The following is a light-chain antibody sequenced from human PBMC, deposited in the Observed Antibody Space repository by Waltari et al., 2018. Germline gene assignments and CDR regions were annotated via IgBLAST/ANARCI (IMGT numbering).Light chain of an antibody. V-gene: IGKV2-30*02. J-gene: IGKJ1*01. CDR1: QSLVHSDGNTY. CDR3: MQGTHWPLT. CDR2: KVS. Sequence: DVVMTQSPLSLPVTLGQPASISCRSSQSLVHSDGNTYLNWFQQRPGQSPRRLIYKVSNRDSGVPDRFSGSGSGTDFTLKISRVEAEDVGFYYCMQGTHWPLTFGQGTKVEIK.